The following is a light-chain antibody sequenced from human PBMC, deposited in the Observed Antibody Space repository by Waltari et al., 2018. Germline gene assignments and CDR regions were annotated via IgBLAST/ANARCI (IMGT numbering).Light chain of an antibody. CDR2: AAS. CDR3: QQSYSTPFT. J-gene: IGKJ3*01. V-gene: IGKV1-39*01. CDR1: QSISSY. Sequence: DSQMTQSPSSLSVSVGDRVTITCRASQSISSYLNWYQQKPGKAPKLLIYAASSLQSGVPSRFSGSGSGTDFTLTISSLQPEDFATYYCQQSYSTPFTFGPGTKVDIK.